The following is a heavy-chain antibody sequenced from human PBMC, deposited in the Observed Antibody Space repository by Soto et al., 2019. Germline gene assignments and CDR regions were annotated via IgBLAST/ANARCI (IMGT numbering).Heavy chain of an antibody. J-gene: IGHJ5*02. CDR3: ARLHYGSDSYSLAVYWFDP. CDR1: GGSIISTISY. Sequence: SENLSVTCTVSGGSIISTISYWGWIRQPPGKGLEWIGSIHYSGSTYYNPSLKSRVTISVDTTKNQFSLKLSTVTAADTAVYYCARLHYGSDSYSLAVYWFDPWGHGTLLTVS. V-gene: IGHV4-39*01. D-gene: IGHD3-10*01. CDR2: IHYSGST.